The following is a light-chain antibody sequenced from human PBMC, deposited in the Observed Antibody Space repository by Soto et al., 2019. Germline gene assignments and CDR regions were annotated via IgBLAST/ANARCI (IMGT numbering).Light chain of an antibody. CDR1: SGDVGGYNY. CDR3: TSYTSSGPWV. V-gene: IGLV2-14*01. CDR2: EVN. J-gene: IGLJ3*02. Sequence: QSALTQPASVSGSPGQSITISCTGTSGDVGGYNYVSWYQLDPGKAPKLIIYEVNNRPSGVSNRFSGSKSGNTASLTISGVRAEDEADYYCTSYTSSGPWVFGGGTKLTVL.